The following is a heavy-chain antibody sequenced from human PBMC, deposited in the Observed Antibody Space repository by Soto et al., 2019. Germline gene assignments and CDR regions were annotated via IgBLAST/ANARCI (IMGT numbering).Heavy chain of an antibody. J-gene: IGHJ6*02. CDR3: ARVSYSSSWYREGGYSDGMDV. CDR2: ISSSSSYI. CDR1: GFTFSSYS. V-gene: IGHV3-21*01. D-gene: IGHD6-13*01. Sequence: EVQLVESGGGLVKPGWSLRLSCAASGFTFSSYSMNWVRQAPGKGLEWVSSISSSSSYIYYADSVKGRFTISGDNAKNSLYLQMNSLRAEDTAVYYCARVSYSSSWYREGGYSDGMDVWGQGPTVSVSS.